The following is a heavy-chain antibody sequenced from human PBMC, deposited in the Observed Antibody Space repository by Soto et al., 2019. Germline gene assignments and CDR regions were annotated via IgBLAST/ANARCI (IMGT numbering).Heavy chain of an antibody. V-gene: IGHV1-69*01. CDR3: ARDTGIAAAGTGYYYYGMDV. J-gene: IGHJ6*02. CDR2: IIPIFGTA. CDR1: GGTFSSYA. D-gene: IGHD6-13*01. Sequence: QVQLVQSGAEVKKPGSSVKVSCKASGGTFSSYAISWVRQAPGQGLEWMGGIIPIFGTANYAQKFQGRVTITADEPTSTAYMELSSLRSEDTAVYYCARDTGIAAAGTGYYYYGMDVWGQGTTVTVSS.